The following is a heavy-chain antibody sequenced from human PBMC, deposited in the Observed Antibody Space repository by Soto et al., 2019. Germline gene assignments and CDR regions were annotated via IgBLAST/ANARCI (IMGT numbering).Heavy chain of an antibody. Sequence: EVQLLESGGGGVQPGGSLRLSCAASGFIFSDYAMTWVRQTPGKGLEWVSAITSSGSSTYFADSLKGRITISRHNSKNTLSLQMDSLRVADTAIYYCAKGVEGYVVSLFDSWGQGALVTVSS. CDR1: GFIFSDYA. CDR2: ITSSGSST. CDR3: AKGVEGYVVSLFDS. D-gene: IGHD5-12*01. V-gene: IGHV3-23*01. J-gene: IGHJ4*02.